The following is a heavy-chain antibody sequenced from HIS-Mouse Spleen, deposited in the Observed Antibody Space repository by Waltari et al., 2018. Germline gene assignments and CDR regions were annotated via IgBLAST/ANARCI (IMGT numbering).Heavy chain of an antibody. D-gene: IGHD6-6*01. CDR1: GGSFSGYY. V-gene: IGHV4-34*01. CDR3: ARGPEYSSHFDY. CDR2: SNHSGST. Sequence: QVQLQQWGAGLLKPSETLSLTCAVYGGSFSGYYWSWIRQPPGKGLEWIGESNHSGSTNYNPSLKSLVTISVDTSKNQFSLKLSSVTAADTAVYYCARGPEYSSHFDYWGQGTLVTVSS. J-gene: IGHJ4*02.